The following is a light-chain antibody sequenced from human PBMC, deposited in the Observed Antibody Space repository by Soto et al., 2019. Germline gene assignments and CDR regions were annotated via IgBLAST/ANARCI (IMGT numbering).Light chain of an antibody. V-gene: IGLV1-40*01. CDR2: DNN. J-gene: IGLJ1*01. CDR1: TSNIGAGYD. Sequence: QSVLTQPXSVSXAPGQXVTXXCTGSTSNIGAGYDVQWYQQLPGTAPKLLIYDNNNRPSGVPDRFSGSKSGTSASLAITGLLAEDEADYYCQSYDSSLTGYVFGTGTKLTVL. CDR3: QSYDSSLTGYV.